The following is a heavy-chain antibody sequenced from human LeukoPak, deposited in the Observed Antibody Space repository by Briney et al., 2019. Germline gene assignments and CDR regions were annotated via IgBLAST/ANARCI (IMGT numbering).Heavy chain of an antibody. CDR3: ASFELRRLFDY. Sequence: GGSLRLSCAASGFTFSSYWMSWVRQAPGKGLEWVANINQDGSEKYYVDSVKGRFTISRDNAKNSLYLQMNSLRAEDTAVYYCASFELRRLFDYWGQGTLVTVSS. V-gene: IGHV3-7*01. CDR2: INQDGSEK. J-gene: IGHJ4*02. CDR1: GFTFSSYW. D-gene: IGHD4-17*01.